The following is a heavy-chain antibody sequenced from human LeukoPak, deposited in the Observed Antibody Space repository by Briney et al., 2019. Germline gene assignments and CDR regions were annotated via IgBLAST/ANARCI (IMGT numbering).Heavy chain of an antibody. CDR3: ARDGENLYYYYYGMDV. Sequence: GASVKVSCKASGYTFTSYAMHWVRQAPGQRLEWMGWINAGNGNTKYSQKFQGRVTITRDTSASTAYMELSSLRSEDTAVYYCARDGENLYYYYYGMDVWGQGTTVTVSS. CDR1: GYTFTSYA. J-gene: IGHJ6*02. CDR2: INAGNGNT. D-gene: IGHD3-10*01. V-gene: IGHV1-3*01.